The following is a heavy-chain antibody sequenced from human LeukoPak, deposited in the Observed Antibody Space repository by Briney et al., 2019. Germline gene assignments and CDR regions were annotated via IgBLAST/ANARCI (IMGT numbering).Heavy chain of an antibody. CDR3: ARTIAAAARFDY. CDR1: GFTFISYS. CDR2: LSSSSYI. J-gene: IGHJ4*02. Sequence: PGGSLSLSCAASGFTFISYSMNGVGQAQGKGREWVSSLSSSSYIYYADSVKGRFTISRDNAKNSLYLQMNSLRAEDTAVYYCARTIAAAARFDYWGQGTLVTVSS. V-gene: IGHV3-21*01. D-gene: IGHD6-13*01.